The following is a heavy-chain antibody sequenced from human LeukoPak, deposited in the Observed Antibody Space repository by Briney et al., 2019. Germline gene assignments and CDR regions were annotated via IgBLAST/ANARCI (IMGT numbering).Heavy chain of an antibody. Sequence: GGSLRVSCAASGFTSSSFAMNWVRQAPGKGLEWVSAISGSGGSTYYADSVKGRFTISRDNSKNTLYLQMNSLRAEDTAVYYCAKDLTVFNSDYWGQGTLVTVSS. V-gene: IGHV3-23*01. CDR3: AKDLTVFNSDY. CDR1: GFTSSSFA. CDR2: ISGSGGST. D-gene: IGHD4-17*01. J-gene: IGHJ4*02.